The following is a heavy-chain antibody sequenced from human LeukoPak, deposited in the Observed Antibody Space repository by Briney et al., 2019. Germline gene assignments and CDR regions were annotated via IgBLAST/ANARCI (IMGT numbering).Heavy chain of an antibody. J-gene: IGHJ5*02. CDR2: IYPGDSDT. V-gene: IGHV5-51*01. Sequence: PGESLKISCKGSGYSFTSYWIGWVRQMPGKGLEWMGIIYPGDSDTRYSPSFQGQVTISADKSISTAYLQWSSLKASDTAMYYCARNRYDSSGYYFRLGWFDPWGQGTLVTVSS. D-gene: IGHD3-22*01. CDR3: ARNRYDSSGYYFRLGWFDP. CDR1: GYSFTSYW.